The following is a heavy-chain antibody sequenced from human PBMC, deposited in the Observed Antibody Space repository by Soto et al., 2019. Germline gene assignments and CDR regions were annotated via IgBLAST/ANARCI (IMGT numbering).Heavy chain of an antibody. Sequence: GGSLRLSCAASGFTFSSYSMNWVRQAPGKGLEWVSYISSSSSTIYYADSVKGRFTISRDNAKNSLYLQMNSLRDEDTAVYYCARDMVRGVIPDNWFDPWGQGTLVTVSS. CDR2: ISSSSSTI. V-gene: IGHV3-48*02. CDR3: ARDMVRGVIPDNWFDP. D-gene: IGHD3-10*01. CDR1: GFTFSSYS. J-gene: IGHJ5*02.